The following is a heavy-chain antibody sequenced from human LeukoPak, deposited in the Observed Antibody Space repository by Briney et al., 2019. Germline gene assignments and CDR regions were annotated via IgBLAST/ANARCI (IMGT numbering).Heavy chain of an antibody. J-gene: IGHJ4*02. V-gene: IGHV1-2*02. D-gene: IGHD1-20*01. CDR3: ARDEGYNWNLFDY. CDR1: GGTFSSYA. CDR2: INPNSGGT. Sequence: GASVKVSCKASGGTFSSYAISWVRQAPGQGLEWMGWINPNSGGTNYAQKFQGRVTMTRDTSISTAYMELSRLRSDDTAVYYCARDEGYNWNLFDYWGQGTLVTVSS.